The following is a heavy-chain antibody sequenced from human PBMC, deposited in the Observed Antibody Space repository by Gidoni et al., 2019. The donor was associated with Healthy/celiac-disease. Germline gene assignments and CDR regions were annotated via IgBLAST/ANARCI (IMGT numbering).Heavy chain of an antibody. Sequence: QVQLVQSGAEVKKPGASVKVSCKASGYTFTSSGISWVRQAPGQGLEWMGWISAYNGNTNYAQKLQGRVTMTTDTSTSTAYMELRSLRSDDTAVYYCARVDIVATITERWFDPWGQGTLVTVSS. J-gene: IGHJ5*02. CDR1: GYTFTSSG. CDR2: ISAYNGNT. V-gene: IGHV1-18*01. CDR3: ARVDIVATITERWFDP. D-gene: IGHD5-12*01.